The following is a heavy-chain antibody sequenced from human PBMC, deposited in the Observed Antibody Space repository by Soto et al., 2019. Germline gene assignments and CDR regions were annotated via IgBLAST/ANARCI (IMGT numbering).Heavy chain of an antibody. J-gene: IGHJ4*02. CDR3: ARDLGGWPDY. D-gene: IGHD6-19*01. V-gene: IGHV1-3*01. CDR2: INAGNGNT. CDR1: GYTFTSYA. Sequence: QVQLVQSGAEVKKPGASVKVSCKASGYTFTSYAIHWVRQAPGQRLEWMGWINAGNGNTKYSQKFQDRVTVTRDTSASTAYMELSSLRSEDTAVYYCARDLGGWPDYWGQGTLVTVSS.